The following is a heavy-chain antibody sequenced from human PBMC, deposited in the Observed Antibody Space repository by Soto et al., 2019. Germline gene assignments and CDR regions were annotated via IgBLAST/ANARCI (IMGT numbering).Heavy chain of an antibody. V-gene: IGHV3-21*01. CDR1: GFTFSSYS. Sequence: GGSLRLSCAASGFTFSSYSMNWVRQAPGKGLEWVSSISSSSSYIYYADSVKGRFTISRDNAKNSLYLQMNSLRAEDTAVYYCARGGSGVVVYYYYYGMDVWGQGTTVTVSS. D-gene: IGHD3-22*01. CDR3: ARGGSGVVVYYYYYGMDV. CDR2: ISSSSSYI. J-gene: IGHJ6*02.